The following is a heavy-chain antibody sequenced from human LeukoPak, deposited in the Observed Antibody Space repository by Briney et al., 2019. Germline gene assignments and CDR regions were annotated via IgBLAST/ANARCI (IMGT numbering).Heavy chain of an antibody. D-gene: IGHD3-22*01. CDR3: AKGIARYYDSSGSLYYFDY. V-gene: IGHV3-23*01. CDR1: GFTFSSYA. Sequence: GGSLRLSCAASGFTFSSYAMSWVRQAPGKGLEWVSAISGSGGSTYYADSVKGRFTISRDNSKNTLYLQMNSLRAEDTAVYYCAKGIARYYDSSGSLYYFDYWGQGTLVTVSS. CDR2: ISGSGGST. J-gene: IGHJ4*02.